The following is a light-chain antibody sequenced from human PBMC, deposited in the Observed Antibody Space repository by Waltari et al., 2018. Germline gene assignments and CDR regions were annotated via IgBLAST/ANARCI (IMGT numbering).Light chain of an antibody. V-gene: IGKV4-1*01. J-gene: IGKJ2*01. CDR3: QHYYNNPRT. CDR2: WAS. CDR1: QSVLYSSNNKNY. Sequence: DIVMTQYPDSLAVSLGERATINCKSSQSVLYSSNNKNYLAWYQQKPGQPPKLLISWASNRGSGVPDRFSGSGSGTDFTLTISSLQAEDVAVYYCQHYYNNPRTFGQGTKVEIK.